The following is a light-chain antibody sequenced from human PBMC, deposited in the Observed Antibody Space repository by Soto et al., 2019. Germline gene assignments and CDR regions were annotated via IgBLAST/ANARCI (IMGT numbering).Light chain of an antibody. CDR3: QQYNNWHPLT. Sequence: EIVMTQSPATLSVSPGESATLSCRASQSVSINLAWYQQKPGQAPRLLIYGASTRATGIPARFSGSGSGTEFTLTISSLQSEDFAVYYCQQYNNWHPLTFGGGTKVEIK. J-gene: IGKJ4*01. V-gene: IGKV3-15*01. CDR2: GAS. CDR1: QSVSIN.